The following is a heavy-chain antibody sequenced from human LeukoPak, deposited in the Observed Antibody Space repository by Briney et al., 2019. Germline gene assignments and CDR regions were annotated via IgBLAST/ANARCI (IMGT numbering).Heavy chain of an antibody. Sequence: GGSLRLSCAASGFTFSSYAMHWVRQAPGKGREWVAVISYDGSNKYYAGSVKGRFTISRDKSTNTLYLQMNSLRAEDTAVYYCARDGTDYGGDYWRQAIQASVPS. D-gene: IGHD4-17*01. CDR2: ISYDGSNK. CDR1: GFTFSSYA. CDR3: ARDGTDYGGDY. V-gene: IGHV3-30*04. J-gene: IGHJ4*02.